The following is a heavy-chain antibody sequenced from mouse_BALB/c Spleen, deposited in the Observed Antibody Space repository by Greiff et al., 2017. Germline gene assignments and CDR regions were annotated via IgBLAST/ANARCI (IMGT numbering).Heavy chain of an antibody. CDR3: ARDPAMDY. CDR2: ISDGGSYT. V-gene: IGHV5-4*02. Sequence: EVQRVESGGGLVKPGGSLKLSCAASGFTFSDYYMYWVRQTPEKRLEWVATISDGGSYTYYPDSVKGRFTISRDNAKNNLYLQMRSLKSEDTAMYYCARDPAMDYWGQGTSVTVSS. CDR1: GFTFSDYY. J-gene: IGHJ4*01.